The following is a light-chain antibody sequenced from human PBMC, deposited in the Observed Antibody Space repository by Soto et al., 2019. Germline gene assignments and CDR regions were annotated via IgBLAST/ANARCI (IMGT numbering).Light chain of an antibody. CDR3: QQYASSPWT. V-gene: IGKV3-20*01. CDR1: QSVSSSY. Sequence: ESVLTQSPDTLSLSPGERATLSCRASQSVSSSYLAWYQQKPGQAPRLLIYGASSRATGIPDRFSGSGSGTDFTLTISSLEPEDFAVYYCQQYASSPWTFGQGTKVEI. CDR2: GAS. J-gene: IGKJ1*01.